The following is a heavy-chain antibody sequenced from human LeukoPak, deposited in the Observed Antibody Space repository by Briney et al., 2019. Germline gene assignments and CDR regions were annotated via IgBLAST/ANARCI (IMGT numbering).Heavy chain of an antibody. V-gene: IGHV3-23*01. J-gene: IGHJ4*02. CDR3: AKAELGVDTFFDY. D-gene: IGHD3-3*01. CDR2: LSGSGAGT. Sequence: GGSLRLSCAASGFTFSDYVLGWVRQAPGRGLEWVATLSGSGAGTYYPDSVQGRFTISRDNSKRTLFLQMNSLRAEDTAFYYCAKAELGVDTFFDYWGQGTLVTVSS. CDR1: GFTFSDYV.